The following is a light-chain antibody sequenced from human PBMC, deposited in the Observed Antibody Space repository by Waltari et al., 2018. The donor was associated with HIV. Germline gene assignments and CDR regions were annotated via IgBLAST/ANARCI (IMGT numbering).Light chain of an antibody. J-gene: IGKJ4*02. Sequence: EIVMTQSPATLSAAPGERATLSCRASQSVSSKLAWYRQKPGQAPRLLIYRASTIATGIPARFSGGWTGTEFTVTISSLQSEDFAVYYCQQYNNWPLTFGGGTRVEI. CDR1: QSVSSK. CDR2: RAS. V-gene: IGKV3-15*01. CDR3: QQYNNWPLT.